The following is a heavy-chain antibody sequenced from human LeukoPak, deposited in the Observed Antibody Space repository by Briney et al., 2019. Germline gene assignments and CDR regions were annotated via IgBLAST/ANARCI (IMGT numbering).Heavy chain of an antibody. V-gene: IGHV3-23*01. CDR3: AKAYTSVTGNPDAFDI. CDR1: GFTFGSFA. J-gene: IGHJ3*02. Sequence: SGGSLRLSCAASGFTFGSFAMNWVRQAPGKGLEWVSVTSASGGGANHADSVKGRFTVSRDNSKNTLYLQMNSLRAEDTAVYFCAKAYTSVTGNPDAFDIWGQGTMVTVSS. D-gene: IGHD1-1*01. CDR2: TSASGGGA.